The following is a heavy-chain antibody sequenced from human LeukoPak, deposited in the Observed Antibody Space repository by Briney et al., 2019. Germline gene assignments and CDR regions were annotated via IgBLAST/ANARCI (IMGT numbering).Heavy chain of an antibody. CDR3: ARQLSYGSFDY. D-gene: IGHD3-16*01. Sequence: SETLSLTCTVPGGXISSSSHYWGWVRQPPGKGLEWIGSIFYSGSTYHNPSLRSRVTISVDTSKNQFSLKLNSVTAADTAVYYCARQLSYGSFDYWGQGTLVTVSS. CDR1: GGXISSSSHY. V-gene: IGHV4-39*01. J-gene: IGHJ4*02. CDR2: IFYSGST.